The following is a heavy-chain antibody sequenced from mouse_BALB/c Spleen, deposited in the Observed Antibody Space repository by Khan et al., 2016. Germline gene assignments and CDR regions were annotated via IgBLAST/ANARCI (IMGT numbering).Heavy chain of an antibody. Sequence: EVQLQESGPDLVKPSQSLSLTCTVTGYSITSHYTWHWIRHFPGNKLEWMGYINYSGSTNYNPSLKSRFSITRDTSKNQFFLQLRSVTADDTATYYCATSSSGYWYYLDYWGQGTTLTVSS. CDR2: INYSGST. V-gene: IGHV3-1*02. CDR1: GYSITSHYT. CDR3: ATSSSGYWYYLDY. J-gene: IGHJ2*01. D-gene: IGHD3-1*01.